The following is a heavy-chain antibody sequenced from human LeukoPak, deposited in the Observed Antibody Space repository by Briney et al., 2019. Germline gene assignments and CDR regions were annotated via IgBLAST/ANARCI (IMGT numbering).Heavy chain of an antibody. V-gene: IGHV3-7*01. Sequence: PGGSLRLSCAASGFTFSSYWMSWVRQAPGKGLEWVANIKQDGGEKYYVDSVKGRFTISRDNAKNSLYLQMNSLRAEDTAVYYCARVEYDFWSGYYFFDYWGQGTLVTVSS. J-gene: IGHJ4*02. D-gene: IGHD3-3*01. CDR1: GFTFSSYW. CDR2: IKQDGGEK. CDR3: ARVEYDFWSGYYFFDY.